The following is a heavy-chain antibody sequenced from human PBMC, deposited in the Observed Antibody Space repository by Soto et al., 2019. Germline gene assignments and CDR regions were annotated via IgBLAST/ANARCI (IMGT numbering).Heavy chain of an antibody. Sequence: SETLSLTCTVSGGSISSYYWSWIRQPPGKGLEWIGYIYYSGSTNYNPSLKSRVTISVDTSKNQFSLKPSSVTAADTAVYYCAREALRRRLWFGEVIGDAFDIWGQGTMVTVSS. CDR2: IYYSGST. J-gene: IGHJ3*02. V-gene: IGHV4-59*01. CDR1: GGSISSYY. CDR3: AREALRRRLWFGEVIGDAFDI. D-gene: IGHD3-10*01.